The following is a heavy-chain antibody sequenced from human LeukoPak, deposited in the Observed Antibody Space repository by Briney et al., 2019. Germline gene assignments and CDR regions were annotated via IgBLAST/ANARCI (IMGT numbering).Heavy chain of an antibody. CDR1: GFTFSTYA. CDR3: AKALYGGHDY. V-gene: IGHV3-23*01. D-gene: IGHD4-23*01. CDR2: LSGNGNTI. J-gene: IGHJ4*02. Sequence: PGGSLRLSSAASGFTFSTYAMSWVRQAPGKGLECVSALSGNGNTIYYADSVKGRFTISRDNSKNTLSLQMNSLRAEDTAVYYCAKALYGGHDYWGQGTLVTVSS.